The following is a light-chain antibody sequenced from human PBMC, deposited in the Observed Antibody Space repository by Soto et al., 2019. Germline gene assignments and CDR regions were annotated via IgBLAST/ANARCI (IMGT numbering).Light chain of an antibody. Sequence: QAVVTQPPSASGTPGQRVTISCSGSSSNIGSNTVNWYQQLPGTAPKLLIYTNNKRPSGVPDRFSGSKSGTSASLAISGLQSEDEADYYCAAWDDSLNGGVFGGGTQLTVL. J-gene: IGLJ3*02. CDR1: SSNIGSNT. CDR2: TNN. V-gene: IGLV1-44*01. CDR3: AAWDDSLNGGV.